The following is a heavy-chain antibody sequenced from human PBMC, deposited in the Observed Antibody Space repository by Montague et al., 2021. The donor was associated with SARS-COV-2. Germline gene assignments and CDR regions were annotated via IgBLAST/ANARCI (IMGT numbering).Heavy chain of an antibody. Sequence: SETLSLTFAVYGGSFSGYYWSWIRQPPGKGLEWIGEINHSGSTNYNPSLKSRVTISVDTSKNQFSLKLSSVTAADTAVYYCARGPFLRCLELQMGFKKHGWFDPWGQGTLVTVSS. D-gene: IGHD3-3*01. CDR1: GGSFSGYY. CDR2: INHSGST. J-gene: IGHJ5*02. V-gene: IGHV4-34*01. CDR3: ARGPFLRCLELQMGFKKHGWFDP.